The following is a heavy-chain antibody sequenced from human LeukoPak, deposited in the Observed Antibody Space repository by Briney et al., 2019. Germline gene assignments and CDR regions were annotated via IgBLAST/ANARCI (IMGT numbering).Heavy chain of an antibody. CDR3: ARSPKRYSSGWYSDY. CDR1: GYTFTSYG. CDR2: ISAYNGNT. V-gene: IGHV1-18*04. J-gene: IGHJ4*02. D-gene: IGHD6-19*01. Sequence: ASVKVSCKASGYTFTSYGISWVRQAPGQGLEWMGWISAYNGNTNYAQKLQGRVTMTTDTSTSTAYMELRSLRSDDTALYYCARSPKRYSSGWYSDYWGQGTLVTVSS.